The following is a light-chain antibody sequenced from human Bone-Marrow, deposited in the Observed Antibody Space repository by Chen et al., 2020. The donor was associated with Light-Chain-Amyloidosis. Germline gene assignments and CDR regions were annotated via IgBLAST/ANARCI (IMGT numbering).Light chain of an antibody. Sequence: SYELTQPPSVSVSPGQTARITCSGDDLPTKYAYWYQQKTGQAPVLVIHRDTERPSGISERFSGASSGKTATLNISGVQAEDEADYHCQSADSSGTYEVIFGGGTKLTVL. CDR2: RDT. V-gene: IGLV3-25*03. CDR3: QSADSSGTYEVI. CDR1: DLPTKY. J-gene: IGLJ2*01.